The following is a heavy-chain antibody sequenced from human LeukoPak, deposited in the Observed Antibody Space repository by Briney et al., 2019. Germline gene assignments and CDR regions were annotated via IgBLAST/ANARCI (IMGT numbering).Heavy chain of an antibody. V-gene: IGHV4-39*06. CDR1: VDSIRSSNYY. D-gene: IGHD5-24*01. J-gene: IGHJ4*02. CDR2: IYYSGRP. Sequence: SETLSLTCTVSVDSIRSSNYYGGWIRQPPGKGLGWIGSIYYSGRPYNNPPLKSRDTLTLDTSQNQFALKLTAVTAPEPAVFYCARGRRDGYNLRNFDYWGQGTLVTVSS. CDR3: ARGRRDGYNLRNFDY.